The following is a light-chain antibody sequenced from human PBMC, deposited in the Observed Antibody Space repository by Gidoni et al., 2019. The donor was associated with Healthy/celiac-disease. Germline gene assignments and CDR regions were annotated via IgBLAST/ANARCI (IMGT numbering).Light chain of an antibody. CDR2: EDN. CDR1: SGSIASNY. CDR3: QSYDSSNRGV. V-gene: IGLV6-57*04. J-gene: IGLJ3*02. Sequence: NFLLTQPHSESESPGKTVTISCTRSSGSIASNYVQWYQQRPGSAPTTVLYEDNQRPSGVPDRFSGSIDSSANSASLTISGLKTEDEADYYCQSYDSSNRGVFGGGTKLTVL.